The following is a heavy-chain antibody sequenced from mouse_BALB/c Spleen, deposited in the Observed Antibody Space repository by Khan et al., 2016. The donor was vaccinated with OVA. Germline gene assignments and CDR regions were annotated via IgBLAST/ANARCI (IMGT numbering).Heavy chain of an antibody. CDR3: ASEEALYYFDY. CDR1: GYIFTNYW. Sequence: QVQLKQSGAELVRPGASVKLSCKTSGYIFTNYWIHWVKQRSGQGLEWIARIYPGTDNTYYSEKVRDKATLTADKSSSTAYMQLSSLKSEDSAIYVCASEEALYYFDYWGQGTTLTVSS. CDR2: IYPGTDNT. V-gene: IGHV1-76*01. D-gene: IGHD3-2*02. J-gene: IGHJ2*01.